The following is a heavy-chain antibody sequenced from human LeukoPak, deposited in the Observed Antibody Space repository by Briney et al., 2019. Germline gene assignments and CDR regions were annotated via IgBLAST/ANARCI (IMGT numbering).Heavy chain of an antibody. J-gene: IGHJ4*02. CDR3: ARGVGGSYPSCYFDY. Sequence: WASVKVSCKASGYTFTSYDINWVRQATGQGLEWMGWMNPNSGNTGYAQKFQGRVTMTRNTSISTAYMELSSLRSEDTAVYYCARGVGGSYPSCYFDYWGRGTLVTVSS. CDR2: MNPNSGNT. D-gene: IGHD1-26*01. CDR1: GYTFTSYD. V-gene: IGHV1-8*01.